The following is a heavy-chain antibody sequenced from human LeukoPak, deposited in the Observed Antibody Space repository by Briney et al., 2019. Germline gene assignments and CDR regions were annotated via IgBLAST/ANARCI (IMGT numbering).Heavy chain of an antibody. V-gene: IGHV1-2*02. Sequence: ASVKVSCKASGYTFTGHYIHWVRQAPGQGLEWMGWINPNSGGTNYAQKFQGRVTMTRDTSISTAYMELSRLRSDDTAVYYCARTYYYGSDPFDPWGQGTLVTVSS. J-gene: IGHJ5*02. CDR1: GYTFTGHY. CDR2: INPNSGGT. CDR3: ARTYYYGSDPFDP. D-gene: IGHD3-10*01.